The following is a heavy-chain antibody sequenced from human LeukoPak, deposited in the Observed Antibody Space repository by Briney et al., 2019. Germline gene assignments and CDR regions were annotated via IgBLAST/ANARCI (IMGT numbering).Heavy chain of an antibody. V-gene: IGHV3-7*01. CDR3: ARFVWVGASIDY. D-gene: IGHD1-26*01. Sequence: GSLRLSCAASGFTFSSYWMSWVHQAPGKGLEWVANIKQDGSEKYYVDSVKGRFTISRDNAKNSLYLQMNSLRAEDTAVYYCARFVWVGASIDYWGQGTLVTVSS. J-gene: IGHJ4*02. CDR2: IKQDGSEK. CDR1: GFTFSSYW.